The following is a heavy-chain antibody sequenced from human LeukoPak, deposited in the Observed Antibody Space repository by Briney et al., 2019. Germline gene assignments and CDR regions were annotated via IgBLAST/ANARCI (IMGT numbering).Heavy chain of an antibody. D-gene: IGHD2-15*01. CDR1: GGYISSYY. CDR2: ISYSGST. CDR3: ARCSGGSRSYNWFDP. J-gene: IGHJ5*02. Sequence: SETLSLTCTVSGGYISSYYWNWIRQPPGKGLEWIGYISYSGSTNYNPSLESRVTISVDTSKNQFSLKLSSVTAADTAVYYCARCSGGSRSYNWFDPWGQGTLVTVSS. V-gene: IGHV4-59*08.